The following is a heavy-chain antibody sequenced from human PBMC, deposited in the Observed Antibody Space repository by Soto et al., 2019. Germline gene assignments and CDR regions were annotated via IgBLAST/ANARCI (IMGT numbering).Heavy chain of an antibody. J-gene: IGHJ5*02. CDR3: ARDGTKDYYDSSGYYRNWFDP. Sequence: SVKVSCKASGGTFSSYAISWVRQAPGQGLEWMGGIIPIFGTANYAQKFQGRVTITADESTSTAYMELSSLRSEDTAVYYCARDGTKDYYDSSGYYRNWFDPWGQGTLVTVSS. CDR2: IIPIFGTA. CDR1: GGTFSSYA. V-gene: IGHV1-69*13. D-gene: IGHD3-22*01.